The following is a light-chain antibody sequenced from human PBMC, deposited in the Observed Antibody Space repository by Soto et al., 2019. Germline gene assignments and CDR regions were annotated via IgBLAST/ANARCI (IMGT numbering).Light chain of an antibody. CDR3: SSYTSTNTYT. CDR2: EVS. Sequence: QSVLTXPPSVSGSPGQSVTISCTGTSSRVSWYQQPPGTAPKLLIYEVSNRPSGVPDRFSGSKSGNTASLTISGLQAEDEADYYCSSYTSTNTYTFGTGTKVTVL. V-gene: IGLV2-18*02. CDR1: SSR. J-gene: IGLJ1*01.